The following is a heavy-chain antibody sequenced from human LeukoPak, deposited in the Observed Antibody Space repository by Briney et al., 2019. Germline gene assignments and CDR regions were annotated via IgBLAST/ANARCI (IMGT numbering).Heavy chain of an antibody. CDR2: IKQDGSEK. J-gene: IGHJ4*02. Sequence: GGSLRLSCAASGFTFSNYWMTWFRQTPGKGLEWVGNIKQDGSEKYYVDSVKGRFTISRDNAKNSLYLQMNSLRVEDTAIYYCARDYVWGSSESDYWGQGTLVTVSS. D-gene: IGHD7-27*01. CDR3: ARDYVWGSSESDY. CDR1: GFTFSNYW. V-gene: IGHV3-7*01.